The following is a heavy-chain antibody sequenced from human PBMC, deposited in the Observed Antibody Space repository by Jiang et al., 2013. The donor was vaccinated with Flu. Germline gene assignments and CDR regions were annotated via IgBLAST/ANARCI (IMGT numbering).Heavy chain of an antibody. V-gene: IGHV4-59*01. CDR2: IYYSGST. J-gene: IGHJ6*04. CDR3: ARVPPYGSGSYPDYYYYGMDV. Sequence: GSGLVKPSETLSLTCTVSGGSISSYYWSWIRQPPGKGLEWIGYIYYSGSTNYNPSLKSRVTISVDTSKNQFSLKLSSVTAADTAVYYCARVPPYGSGSYPDYYYYGMDVWGKGTTV. CDR1: GGSISSYY. D-gene: IGHD3-10*01.